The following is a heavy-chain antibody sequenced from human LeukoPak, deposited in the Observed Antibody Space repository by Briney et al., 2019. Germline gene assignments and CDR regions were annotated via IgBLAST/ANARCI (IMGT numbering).Heavy chain of an antibody. Sequence: GGSLRLSCAASGFTFNSYSMNWVRQTPEKGLEWVSSISHSSTYMYYTDSVKGRFTISRDNAKNSLYLQMNSLRAEDTAVYYCARVPPTTGHSWGQGTLVTVSS. D-gene: IGHD4-17*01. CDR3: ARVPPTTGHS. CDR1: GFTFNSYS. CDR2: ISHSSTYM. J-gene: IGHJ4*02. V-gene: IGHV3-21*01.